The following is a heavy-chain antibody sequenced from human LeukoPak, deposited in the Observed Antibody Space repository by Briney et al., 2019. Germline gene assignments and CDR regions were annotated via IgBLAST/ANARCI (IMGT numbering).Heavy chain of an antibody. D-gene: IGHD6-13*01. CDR1: GGSVSSGSYY. J-gene: IGHJ4*02. CDR2: IYHSGST. V-gene: IGHV4-30-2*01. CDR3: ASGIAAAGTDY. Sequence: SETLSLTCTVSGGSVSSGSYYWSWIRQPPGKGLEWIGYIYHSGSTYYNPSLKSRVTISVDGSKNQFSLKLSSVTAADTAVYYCASGIAAAGTDYWGQGTLVTVSS.